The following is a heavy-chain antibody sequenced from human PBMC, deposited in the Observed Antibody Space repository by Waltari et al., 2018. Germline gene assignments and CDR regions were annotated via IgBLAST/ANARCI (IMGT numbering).Heavy chain of an antibody. Sequence: QVQLQQWGAGLLKPSETLSLTCAVYGGSFSGYYWSWIRQPPGKGLEWIGEINHSGSTNYNPSLKSRVTISVDTSKNQFSLKLSSVTAADTAVYYCARRALLWFGELLRANWFDPWGQGTLVTVSS. V-gene: IGHV4-34*01. CDR3: ARRALLWFGELLRANWFDP. CDR2: INHSGST. D-gene: IGHD3-10*01. J-gene: IGHJ5*02. CDR1: GGSFSGYY.